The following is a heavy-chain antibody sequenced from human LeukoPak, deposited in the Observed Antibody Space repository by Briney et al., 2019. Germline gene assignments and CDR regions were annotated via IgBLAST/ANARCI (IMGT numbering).Heavy chain of an antibody. CDR3: TKLLDCSYGES. J-gene: IGHJ5*02. V-gene: IGHV1-2*02. D-gene: IGHD3-10*01. CDR1: GYTFTGYY. CDR2: IHPNRGGT. Sequence: ASVKLSCKAAGYTFTGYYMHWVRQSAGQGLEWWGWIHPNRGGTNSAQTFQGRSTMTRDTSIITASMELSKLRSDDPAVYYCTKLLDCSYGESWGQGTLVTVSS.